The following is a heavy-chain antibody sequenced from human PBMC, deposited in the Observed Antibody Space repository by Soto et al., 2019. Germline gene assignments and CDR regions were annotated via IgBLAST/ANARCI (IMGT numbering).Heavy chain of an antibody. V-gene: IGHV1-46*01. CDR3: ARDRQWLVPSDAFDI. Sequence: GASVKVSCKASGYTFTSHYMHRVRQAPGQGLEWMGIINPSGGSTSYAQKFQGRVTMTRDTSTSTVYMELSSLRSEDTAVYYCARDRQWLVPSDAFDIWGQGTMVT. CDR1: GYTFTSHY. D-gene: IGHD6-19*01. CDR2: INPSGGST. J-gene: IGHJ3*02.